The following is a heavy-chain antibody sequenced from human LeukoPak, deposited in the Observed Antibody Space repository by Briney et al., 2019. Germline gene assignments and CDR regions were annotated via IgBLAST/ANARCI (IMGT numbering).Heavy chain of an antibody. J-gene: IGHJ4*02. V-gene: IGHV3-30*18. Sequence: PGGSLRLSCAASGFTFSSYGMHWVRQAPGKGLEWVAVISYDGSNKYYADSVKGRFTISRDNSKNTLYLQMNSLRAEDTAVYYCAKEGSAVAGLYYFDYWGQGTLVTVSS. CDR2: ISYDGSNK. D-gene: IGHD6-19*01. CDR1: GFTFSSYG. CDR3: AKEGSAVAGLYYFDY.